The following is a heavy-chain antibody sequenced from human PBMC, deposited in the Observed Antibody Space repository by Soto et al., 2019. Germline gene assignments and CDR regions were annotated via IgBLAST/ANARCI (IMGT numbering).Heavy chain of an antibody. CDR2: ISAYNGNT. CDR3: ASANRVAASYYYGMDV. CDR1: GYTFTSYG. Sequence: GSSVKVSCKASGYTFTSYGISWVRQAPGQELAGMGWISAYNGNTNYAQKLQGRVTMTTDTSTSTAYMELRSLRSDDTAVYYCASANRVAASYYYGMDVWGQGTRVTVSS. D-gene: IGHD2-15*01. J-gene: IGHJ6*02. V-gene: IGHV1-18*01.